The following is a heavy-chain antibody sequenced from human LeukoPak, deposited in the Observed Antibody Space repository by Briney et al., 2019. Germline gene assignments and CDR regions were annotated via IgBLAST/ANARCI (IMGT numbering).Heavy chain of an antibody. J-gene: IGHJ3*02. CDR2: ISYDGSNK. D-gene: IGHD3-22*01. CDR3: ARFGITMIVVANDAFDI. CDR1: GFTFSSYA. Sequence: GGSLRLPCAASGFTFSSYAMHWVRQAPGKGLEWVAVISYDGSNKYYADSVKGRFTISRDNSKNTLYLQMNSLRAEDTAVYYCARFGITMIVVANDAFDIWGQGTMVTVSS. V-gene: IGHV3-30-3*01.